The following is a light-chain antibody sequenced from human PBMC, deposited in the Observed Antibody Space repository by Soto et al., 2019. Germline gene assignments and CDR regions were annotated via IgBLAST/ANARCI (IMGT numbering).Light chain of an antibody. V-gene: IGKV2-28*01. Sequence: DIVMTQSPLSLPVTPGEPASISCRSSQSLLHSNGYNYLDWYLQKPGQSPQLLIYLGSNRSSGVHDRFSGSGTGTDFTLKISRVEADDVEVYYCVKAIHSPFTFGPGTKVDIK. CDR3: VKAIHSPFT. CDR1: QSLLHSNGYNY. J-gene: IGKJ3*01. CDR2: LGS.